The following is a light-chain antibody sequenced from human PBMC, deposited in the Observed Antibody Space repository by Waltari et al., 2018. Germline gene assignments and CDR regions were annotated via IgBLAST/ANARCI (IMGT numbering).Light chain of an antibody. Sequence: QSALTQPRSVSGSPGQSVTISCTGTRSDVGAYDYVSWYQQRPGEAPKLIIFAVTERPSGVPDRFSGSKSDNKASLTISGLQADDEADYYCCSYAGRYTNYVFGSGTKVTVL. V-gene: IGLV2-11*01. CDR1: RSDVGAYDY. J-gene: IGLJ1*01. CDR2: AVT. CDR3: CSYAGRYTNYV.